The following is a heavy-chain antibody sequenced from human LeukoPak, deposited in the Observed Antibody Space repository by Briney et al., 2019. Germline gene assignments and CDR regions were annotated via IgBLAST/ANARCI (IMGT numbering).Heavy chain of an antibody. CDR2: ISYDGSNK. CDR1: GFTFSSYG. D-gene: IGHD3-3*01. Sequence: PGGSLRLSCAASGFTFSSYGMHWVRQAPGKGLEWVAVISYDGSNKNFADSVKGRFTVSRDNSRHTLYLHMNSLRSDDTAMYYCATGGKFDFWSGYHIDNWGQGTLVTVSS. V-gene: IGHV3-30*19. J-gene: IGHJ4*02. CDR3: ATGGKFDFWSGYHIDN.